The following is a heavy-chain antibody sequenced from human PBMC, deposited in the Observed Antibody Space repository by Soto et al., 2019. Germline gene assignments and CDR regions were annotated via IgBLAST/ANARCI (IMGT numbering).Heavy chain of an antibody. J-gene: IGHJ6*02. V-gene: IGHV5-51*01. CDR1: GYSFTSYW. D-gene: IGHD5-12*01. CDR2: IYPGDSDT. Sequence: ESLKISCKGSGYSFTSYWIGWVRQMPGKGLEWMGIIYPGDSDTRYSPSFQGQVTISADKSISTAYLQWSSLKASDTAMYYCARQNGDIVESYGMDVWGQGTTVTVSS. CDR3: ARQNGDIVESYGMDV.